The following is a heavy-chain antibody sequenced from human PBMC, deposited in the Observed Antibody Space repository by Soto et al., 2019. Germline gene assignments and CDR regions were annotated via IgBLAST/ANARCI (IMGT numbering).Heavy chain of an antibody. V-gene: IGHV1-18*01. D-gene: IGHD4-17*01. CDR2: ISAYNGNT. J-gene: IGHJ6*02. CDR3: ARVRVTTYFRVHLYYYGMDV. Sequence: GASVKVSCKASGYTFTSYGISWVRQAPGQGLEWMGWISAYNGNTNYAQKLQGRVTMTTDTSTSTAYMELRSLRSDDTAVYYCARVRVTTYFRVHLYYYGMDVWGQGTTVTVSS. CDR1: GYTFTSYG.